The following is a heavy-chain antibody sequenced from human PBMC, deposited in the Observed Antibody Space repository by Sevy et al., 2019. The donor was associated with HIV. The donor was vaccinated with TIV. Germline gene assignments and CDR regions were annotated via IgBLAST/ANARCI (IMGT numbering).Heavy chain of an antibody. V-gene: IGHV3-48*02. D-gene: IGHD2-2*01. CDR1: GFTLSPYS. CDR2: ISSSSNII. J-gene: IGHJ6*02. CDR3: ARDAMRVGNSNYYYGMDV. Sequence: LSLTCAASGFTLSPYSMEWVRQAPGKGLEWVSHISSSSNIIYYADSVKGRFTVSRDKAKNSLYLRMDSLGDADTAGYYCARDAMRVGNSNYYYGMDVWGQGTTVTVSS.